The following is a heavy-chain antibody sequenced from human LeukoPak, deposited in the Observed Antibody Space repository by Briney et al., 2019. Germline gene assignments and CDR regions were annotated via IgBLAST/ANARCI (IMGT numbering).Heavy chain of an antibody. V-gene: IGHV3-23*01. CDR2: ISGSGGST. CDR1: GFTFSSYA. J-gene: IGHJ3*02. Sequence: PGGSLRLSCAASGFTFSSYAMSWVRQAPGERLEWVSAISGSGGSTYYADSVKGRFTISRDNSKNTLYLQMNSLRAEDTAVYYCAKDPENFWSGYYYAFDIWGQGTMVTVSS. D-gene: IGHD3-3*01. CDR3: AKDPENFWSGYYYAFDI.